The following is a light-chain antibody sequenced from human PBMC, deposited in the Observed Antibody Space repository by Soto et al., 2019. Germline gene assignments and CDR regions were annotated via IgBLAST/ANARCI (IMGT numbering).Light chain of an antibody. Sequence: DIQMTQSPSSLSASVGDRVTITCRSSQTISTFLHWFQQKPGKAPNLLIYDASSLQSGVPSRFSGRGSGTDFTLTINSLQPEDFGTYYCQQTYSTFGSFGGGTKVDIK. CDR2: DAS. CDR3: QQTYSTFGS. V-gene: IGKV1-39*01. J-gene: IGKJ4*01. CDR1: QTISTF.